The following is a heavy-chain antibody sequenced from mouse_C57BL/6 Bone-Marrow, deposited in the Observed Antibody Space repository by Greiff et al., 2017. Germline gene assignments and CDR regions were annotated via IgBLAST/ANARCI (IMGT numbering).Heavy chain of an antibody. CDR1: GYTFTSYW. CDR2: IDPSDSYT. CDR3: ARTPTNWDYYFDY. V-gene: IGHV1-69*01. J-gene: IGHJ2*01. Sequence: VQLQQPGAELVMPGASVKLSCKASGYTFTSYWMHWVKQRPGQGLEWIGEIDPSDSYTNYNQKFKGKSTLTVDKSSSTAYMQLSSLTSEDSAVYYCARTPTNWDYYFDYWGQGTTLTVSS. D-gene: IGHD4-1*01.